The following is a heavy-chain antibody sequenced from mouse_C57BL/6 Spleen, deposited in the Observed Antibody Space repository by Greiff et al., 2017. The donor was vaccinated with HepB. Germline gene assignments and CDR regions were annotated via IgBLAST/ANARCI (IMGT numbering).Heavy chain of an antibody. CDR1: GYSITSGYY. J-gene: IGHJ1*03. CDR2: ISYDGSN. Sequence: VQLQQSGPGLVKPSQSLTLTCSVTGYSITSGYYWNWIRQFPGNKLEWMGYISYDGSNNYNPSLKNRISITRDTSKNQFFLKLNSVTTEDTATYYCARDNDGYWYFDVWGTGTTVTVSS. CDR3: ARDNDGYWYFDV. D-gene: IGHD2-3*01. V-gene: IGHV3-6*01.